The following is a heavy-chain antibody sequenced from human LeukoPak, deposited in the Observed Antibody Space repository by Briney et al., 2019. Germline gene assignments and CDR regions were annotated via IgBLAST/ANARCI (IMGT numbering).Heavy chain of an antibody. CDR1: GYSISSGYY. J-gene: IGHJ4*02. D-gene: IGHD6-13*01. CDR2: IYHSGRT. Sequence: PSETLSLTCTVSGYSISSGYYWGWIRQPPGKGLEWIGSIYHSGRTFYNPSLKSRVTISVDTSKNQFSLKLTSVTAADTAVYYCARMIAAAGIGYYYFDYWGQGTLVTVSS. V-gene: IGHV4-38-2*02. CDR3: ARMIAAAGIGYYYFDY.